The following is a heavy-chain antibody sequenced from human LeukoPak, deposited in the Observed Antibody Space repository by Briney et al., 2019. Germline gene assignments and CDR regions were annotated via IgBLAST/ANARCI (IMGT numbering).Heavy chain of an antibody. CDR1: GFSFNNYA. J-gene: IGHJ4*02. D-gene: IGHD5-12*01. CDR3: AKGAYDYIEIAYFDY. CDR2: IIGSSGST. Sequence: GGTLRLSCVASGFSFNNYAMNWVRQAPGKGLEWVSLIIGSSGSTFYADSVKGRFTISRDKSKNTLYLQMNSLRAEDTAVYYCAKGAYDYIEIAYFDYWGQGSLVTVSS. V-gene: IGHV3-23*01.